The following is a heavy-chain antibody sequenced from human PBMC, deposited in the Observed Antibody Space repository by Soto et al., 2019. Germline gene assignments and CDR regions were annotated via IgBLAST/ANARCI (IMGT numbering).Heavy chain of an antibody. V-gene: IGHV4-34*01. CDR3: VRGQWLPRGEY. Sequence: SETLSLTCDVYGGSFSGFFWTWIRQPPGKGLEWIGEINHSGSTNYNPSLKSRVTLSMDMSENQFSLRLTSVTAADTAVYYCVRGQWLPRGEYWGQGTLVTVSS. CDR2: INHSGST. D-gene: IGHD6-19*01. J-gene: IGHJ4*02. CDR1: GGSFSGFF.